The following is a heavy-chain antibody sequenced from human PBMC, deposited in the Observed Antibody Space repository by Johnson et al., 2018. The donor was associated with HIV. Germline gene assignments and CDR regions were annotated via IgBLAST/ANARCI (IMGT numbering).Heavy chain of an antibody. CDR1: GFTFSSYW. Sequence: VQLVESGGGFVQPGGSLRLSCAASGFTFSSYWMHWVRQAPGKGLEWVSAISGSGGSTYYADSVKGRFTISRDNSKNTLYLQMNSLRAEDTAVYYCAKDVAGYLYAFDIWGQGTMVTVSS. D-gene: IGHD2-15*01. CDR3: AKDVAGYLYAFDI. J-gene: IGHJ3*02. CDR2: ISGSGGST. V-gene: IGHV3-23*04.